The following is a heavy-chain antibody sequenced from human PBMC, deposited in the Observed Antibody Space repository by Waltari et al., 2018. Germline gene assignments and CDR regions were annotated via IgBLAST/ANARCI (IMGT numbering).Heavy chain of an antibody. J-gene: IGHJ4*02. CDR3: AKDKSHAAWFFDS. D-gene: IGHD6-25*01. Sequence: EVQLVESGGVVVQPGGSLRLSCAASGFTFDDYTMHWVRQTPGKGLGGVAFINWESDITHYADSVKGRFTVSRDNSKSSVYLQMNSLRSEDTALYYCAKDKSHAAWFFDSWGQGTLVTVSS. CDR1: GFTFDDYT. V-gene: IGHV3-43*01. CDR2: INWESDIT.